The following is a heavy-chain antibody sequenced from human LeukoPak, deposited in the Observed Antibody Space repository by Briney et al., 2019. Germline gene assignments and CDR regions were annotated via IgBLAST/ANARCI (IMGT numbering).Heavy chain of an antibody. CDR2: INQDGSGK. CDR3: ARDNPPWGTGDGGNWYFDL. CDR1: GFTFSSYG. J-gene: IGHJ2*01. V-gene: IGHV3-7*01. D-gene: IGHD7-27*01. Sequence: GGSLRLSCAASGFTFSSYGMSWVRQAPGKGLEWVANINQDGSGKYYVDSVKGRFTISRDNAKNSLYLQMNSLRAEDTAVYYCARDNPPWGTGDGGNWYFDLWGRGTLVTVSS.